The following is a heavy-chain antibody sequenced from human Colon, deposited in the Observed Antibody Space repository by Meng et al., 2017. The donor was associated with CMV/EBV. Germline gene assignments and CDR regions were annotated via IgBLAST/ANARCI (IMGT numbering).Heavy chain of an antibody. V-gene: IGHV1-18*01. D-gene: IGHD2-21*01. CDR2: INPFNGNT. J-gene: IGHJ4*02. CDR3: VRFCCGATTCQDRDPLDY. Sequence: ASVKVSCKASGYTFITFGITWVRQAPGQGLEWMGWINPFNGNTDYAQKLLGRVTIPADTSTTTAYMELKNLTSDDTGVYYCVRFCCGATTCQDRDPLDYWGQGALVTVSS. CDR1: GYTFITFG.